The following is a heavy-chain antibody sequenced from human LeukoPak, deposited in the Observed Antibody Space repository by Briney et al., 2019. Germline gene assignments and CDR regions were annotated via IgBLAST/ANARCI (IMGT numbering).Heavy chain of an antibody. CDR2: IYHSGST. D-gene: IGHD2-15*01. Sequence: SETLSLTCTVSGGSISSSSYYWGWIRQPPGKGLEWIGYIYHSGSTYYNPSPKSRVTISVDRSKNQFSLKLSSVTAADTAVYYCARGEGYCSGGSCLTSNWFDPWGQGTLVTVSS. J-gene: IGHJ5*02. CDR1: GGSISSSSYY. V-gene: IGHV4-39*07. CDR3: ARGEGYCSGGSCLTSNWFDP.